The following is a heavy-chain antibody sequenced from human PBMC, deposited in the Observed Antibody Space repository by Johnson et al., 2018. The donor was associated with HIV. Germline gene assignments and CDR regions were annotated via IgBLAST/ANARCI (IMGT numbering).Heavy chain of an antibody. CDR2: VNQDGSAK. J-gene: IGHJ3*02. CDR1: GFTFSSYA. CDR3: GRAKGNSYYGSGHDAFDI. V-gene: IGHV3-30*14. Sequence: VQLVESGGGVVQPGGSLRLSCSASGFTFSSYAMHWVRQAPGKGLEYVANVNQDGSAKFYPDSVKGRFTISRDNSKNTLFLQLNSLRAEDTAVYYCGRAKGNSYYGSGHDAFDIWGRGTIVTVSS. D-gene: IGHD3-10*01.